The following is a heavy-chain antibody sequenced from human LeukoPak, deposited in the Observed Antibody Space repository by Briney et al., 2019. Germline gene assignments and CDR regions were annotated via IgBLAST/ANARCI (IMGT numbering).Heavy chain of an antibody. CDR2: ISGSGGST. V-gene: IGHV3-23*01. CDR1: GFTFSRYG. Sequence: GGSLRLSCAASGFTFSRYGMSWVRQAPGKGLEWVSAISGSGGSTYYADSVKGRFTISRDNSKNTLYLQMNSLRAEDTAVYHCAKEIYYDSTGPQYWGQGTLVTVSS. D-gene: IGHD3-22*01. J-gene: IGHJ4*02. CDR3: AKEIYYDSTGPQY.